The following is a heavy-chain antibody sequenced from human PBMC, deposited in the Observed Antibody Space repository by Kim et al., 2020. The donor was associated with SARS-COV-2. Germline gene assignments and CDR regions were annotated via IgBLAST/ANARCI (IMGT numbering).Heavy chain of an antibody. V-gene: IGHV4-39*07. CDR3: ARDRVTFDY. J-gene: IGHJ4*02. D-gene: IGHD2-21*02. CDR1: GGSISSSSYY. CDR2: IYYSGST. Sequence: SETLSLTCTVSGGSISSSSYYWGWIRQPPGKGLEWIGSIYYSGSTYYNPSLKSRVTISVDTSKNQFSLKLSSVTAADTAVYYCARDRVTFDYWGQGTLVTVSS.